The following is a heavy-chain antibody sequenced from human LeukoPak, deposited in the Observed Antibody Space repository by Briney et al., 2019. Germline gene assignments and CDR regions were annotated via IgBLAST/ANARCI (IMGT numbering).Heavy chain of an antibody. J-gene: IGHJ4*02. CDR3: ARARGYSSSLFFDY. CDR1: GASMSNYY. Sequence: PSETLSLTCNVSGASMSNYYWVWIRQPPGKGLEWIGRIYTSGSTNYNPSLKSRVTISVDTSKNQFPLKLSSVTAADTAVYYCARARGYSSSLFFDYWGQGTLVTVSS. V-gene: IGHV4-4*08. CDR2: IYTSGST. D-gene: IGHD6-13*01.